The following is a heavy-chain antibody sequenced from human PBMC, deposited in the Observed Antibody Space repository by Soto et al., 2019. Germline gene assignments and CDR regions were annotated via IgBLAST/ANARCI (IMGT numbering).Heavy chain of an antibody. D-gene: IGHD6-6*01. CDR2: ISSSSSYI. V-gene: IGHV3-21*01. CDR1: GFTFSSYS. Sequence: NPGGSLRLSCAASGFTFSSYSMNWVRQAPGKGLEWVSSISSSSSYIYYADSVKGRFTISRDSAKNSLYLQMNSLRAEGTAVYYCARAPDGHSSSSFHYYYGMDVWGQGTTVTVSS. J-gene: IGHJ6*02. CDR3: ARAPDGHSSSSFHYYYGMDV.